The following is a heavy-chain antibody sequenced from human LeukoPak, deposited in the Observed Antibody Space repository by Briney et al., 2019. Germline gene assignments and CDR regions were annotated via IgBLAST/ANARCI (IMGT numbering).Heavy chain of an antibody. CDR1: GYRFLNHY. V-gene: IGHV1-46*04. D-gene: IGHD4-17*01. Sequence: ASVKISCKRSGYRFLNHYIHWVRQAPGQGLEWMGVVSPGDGRTSYAQNLQARVSMTTDTSTGTAYMELRSLRSEDNAVYYCSRTVNSWFDPWGQGTPVTVGS. J-gene: IGHJ5*02. CDR3: SRTVNSWFDP. CDR2: VSPGDGRT.